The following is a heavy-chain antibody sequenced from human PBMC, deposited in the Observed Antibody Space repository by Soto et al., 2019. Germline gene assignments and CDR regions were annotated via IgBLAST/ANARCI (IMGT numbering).Heavy chain of an antibody. J-gene: IGHJ5*02. D-gene: IGHD2-21*02. CDR3: ARYCGGDCYPYNWFDP. CDR1: GGSISSSSYY. V-gene: IGHV4-39*01. Sequence: QLQLQESGPGLVKPSETLSLTCTVSGGSISSSSYYWGWICQPPGKGLEWIGSIYYSGSTYYNPSLKSRVTISVDTSKNQFSLKLSSVTAADTAVYYCARYCGGDCYPYNWFDPWGQGTLVTVSS. CDR2: IYYSGST.